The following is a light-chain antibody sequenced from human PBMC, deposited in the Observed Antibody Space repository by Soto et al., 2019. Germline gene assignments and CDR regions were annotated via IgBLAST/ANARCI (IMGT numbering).Light chain of an antibody. Sequence: DIQMTQSPSSLSASVGDRVIITCRASQGIRDALGWYQQKPGKVPKRLIYSASSLQNGVPSRFIGSGSETVFTLTISSLQPEDFATYFCLQHSDYPFTFGQGTRLEI. CDR2: SAS. J-gene: IGKJ2*01. CDR1: QGIRDA. V-gene: IGKV1-17*01. CDR3: LQHSDYPFT.